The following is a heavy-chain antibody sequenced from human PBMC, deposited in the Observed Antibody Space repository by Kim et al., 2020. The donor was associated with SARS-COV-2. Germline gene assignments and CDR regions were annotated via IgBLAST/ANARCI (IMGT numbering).Heavy chain of an antibody. CDR3: VAAATPYYYYGMDV. V-gene: IGHV3-15*01. J-gene: IGHJ6*02. D-gene: IGHD2-15*01. Sequence: AAPVKGRFTISRDDSKNTLYLQMNSLKTEDTAVYYCVAAATPYYYYGMDVWGQGTTVTVSS.